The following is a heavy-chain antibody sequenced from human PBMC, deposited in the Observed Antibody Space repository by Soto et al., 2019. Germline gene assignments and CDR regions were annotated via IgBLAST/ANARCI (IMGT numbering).Heavy chain of an antibody. CDR1: GFTFSSYA. CDR3: ATRRDGSYYYSAMDV. J-gene: IGHJ6*02. D-gene: IGHD5-12*01. CDR2: ISGSGEST. Sequence: GASLRVSCAASGFTFSSYAMSWVRQAPGKGLEWVSAISGSGESTYYAESVKGRFTISRDNSKNTLYLQMNSLRAEDTAVYYCATRRDGSYYYSAMDVWRQGTTVTVSS. V-gene: IGHV3-23*01.